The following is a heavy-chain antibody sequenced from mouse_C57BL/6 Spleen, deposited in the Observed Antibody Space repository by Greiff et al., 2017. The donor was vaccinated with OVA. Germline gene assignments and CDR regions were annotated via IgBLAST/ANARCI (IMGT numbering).Heavy chain of an antibody. CDR1: GYTFTSYW. J-gene: IGHJ3*01. CDR3: ARERDSKRREFAY. D-gene: IGHD2-5*01. Sequence: QVQLQQPGAELVKPGASVTLSCKASGYTFTSYWMHWVKQRPGRGLEWIGRIDPNSGGTKYNEKFKSKATLTVDKPSSTAYMQLSSLTSEDSAVYYCARERDSKRREFAYWGQGTLVTVSA. V-gene: IGHV1-72*01. CDR2: IDPNSGGT.